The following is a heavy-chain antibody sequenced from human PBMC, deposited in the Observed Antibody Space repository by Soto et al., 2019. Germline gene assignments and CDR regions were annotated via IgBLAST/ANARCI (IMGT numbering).Heavy chain of an antibody. V-gene: IGHV3-7*01. Sequence: GGSLRLSCAASGFTFSSYWMSWVRQAPGKGLEWVANIKQDGSEKYYVDSVKGRFTISRDNAKDSLYLQMNSLRAEDTAVYYCARDFHCSGGSCYGYDYWGQGTLVTVSS. D-gene: IGHD2-15*01. CDR2: IKQDGSEK. CDR1: GFTFSSYW. J-gene: IGHJ4*02. CDR3: ARDFHCSGGSCYGYDY.